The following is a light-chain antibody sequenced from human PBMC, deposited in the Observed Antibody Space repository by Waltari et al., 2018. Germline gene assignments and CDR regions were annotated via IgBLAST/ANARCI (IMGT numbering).Light chain of an antibody. J-gene: IGKJ2*01. CDR3: HHSSSLPYT. Sequence: EIVLTQSPDFQSVTPKERVTITCRASHSIGGRLHWYQQKPDQSPKVLIMYASQPFSGVPPRFSGSGSGTEFTLTSGSLEPEDAATYYCHHSSSLPYTFGQGTKLEI. V-gene: IGKV6-21*01. CDR1: HSIGGR. CDR2: YAS.